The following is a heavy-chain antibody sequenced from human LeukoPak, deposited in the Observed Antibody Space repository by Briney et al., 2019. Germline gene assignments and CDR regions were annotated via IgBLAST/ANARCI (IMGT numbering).Heavy chain of an antibody. CDR2: ISSSSSYI. V-gene: IGHV3-21*01. D-gene: IGHD3-22*01. Sequence: GGSLRLSCAASGFTFSSYSMNWVHQAPGKGLEWVSSISSSSSYIYYADSVKGRFTISRDNAKNSLYLQMNSLRAEDTAVYYCARDPPFITMIAVGAFDIWGQGTAVTVSS. CDR1: GFTFSSYS. J-gene: IGHJ3*02. CDR3: ARDPPFITMIAVGAFDI.